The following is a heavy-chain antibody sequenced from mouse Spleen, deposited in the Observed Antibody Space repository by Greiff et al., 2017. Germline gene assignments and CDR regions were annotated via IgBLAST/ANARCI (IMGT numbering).Heavy chain of an antibody. J-gene: IGHJ3*01. CDR2: IYPGGGYT. Sequence: QVQLQQSGAELVRPGTSVKISCKASGYTFTNYWLGWVKQRPGHGLEWIGDIYPGGGYTNYNEKFKGKATLTADTSSSTAYMQLSSLTYEDSAVYYCASSANWDGSFAYWGQGTLVTVSA. CDR3: ASSANWDGSFAY. D-gene: IGHD4-1*01. V-gene: IGHV1-63*02. CDR1: GYTFTNYW.